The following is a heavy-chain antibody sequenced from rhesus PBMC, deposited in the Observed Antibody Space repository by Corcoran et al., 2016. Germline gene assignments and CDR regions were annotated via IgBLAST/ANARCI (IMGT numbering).Heavy chain of an antibody. CDR2: ITSGGGST. CDR3: AKRGATEGGIDY. Sequence: EVQLVETGGGLVQPGGSLKLSCAASGFHFSSYGMSWVRQAPGTGLEWVSAITSGGGSTYYADSVKGRFTISRDNSKNTLSLQMNSLRAEDTAVYYCAKRGATEGGIDYWGQGVLVTVSS. D-gene: IGHD1-26*01. CDR1: GFHFSSYG. J-gene: IGHJ4*01. V-gene: IGHV3S5*01.